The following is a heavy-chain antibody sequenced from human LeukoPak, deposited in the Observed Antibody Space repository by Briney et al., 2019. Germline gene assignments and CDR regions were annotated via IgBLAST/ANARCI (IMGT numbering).Heavy chain of an antibody. V-gene: IGHV3-53*05. Sequence: GGSLRLSCAASGFTVSSNYMSWVRQAPGKGLELVSVIYSADSTYYADSVKGRFTISRDNSKNTLYLQMSSLRAEDTAVYYCVKDSSSWYYFDHWGQGTLVTVSS. CDR3: VKDSSSWYYFDH. CDR2: IYSADST. J-gene: IGHJ4*02. CDR1: GFTVSSNY. D-gene: IGHD6-13*01.